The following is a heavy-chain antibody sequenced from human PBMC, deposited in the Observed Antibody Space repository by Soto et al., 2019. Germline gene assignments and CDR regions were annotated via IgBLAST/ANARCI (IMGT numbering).Heavy chain of an antibody. D-gene: IGHD4-17*01. V-gene: IGHV3-11*06. CDR1: GFTFSDYY. CDR2: ISSSSSYI. CDR3: ARLYGDYYYYYYYGMDV. Sequence: QVQLVESGGGLVKPGGSLRLSCAASGFTFSDYYMSWIRQAPGKGLEWVSYISSSSSYIYYADSVKGRFIISRDNAKNSLYLQMNSLRAEDTAVYYCARLYGDYYYYYYYGMDVWGQGTTVTVSS. J-gene: IGHJ6*02.